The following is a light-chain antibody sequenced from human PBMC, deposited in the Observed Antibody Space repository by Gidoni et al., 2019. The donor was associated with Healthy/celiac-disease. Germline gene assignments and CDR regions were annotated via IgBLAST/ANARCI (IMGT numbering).Light chain of an antibody. CDR3: QQSYSTPPA. CDR2: AAS. J-gene: IGKJ1*01. V-gene: IGKV1-39*01. CDR1: QSISSY. Sequence: DTQMTQSPSSLSASVGDRVTITRRASQSISSYLNWYQQKPGKAPKLLIYAASSLQSGVPSRFSGSGSGADFTLTISSLPPEDFATYYCQQSYSTPPAFGQGTKVEIK.